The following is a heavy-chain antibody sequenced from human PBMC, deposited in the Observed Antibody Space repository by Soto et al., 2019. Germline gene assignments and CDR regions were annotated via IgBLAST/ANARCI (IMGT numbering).Heavy chain of an antibody. Sequence: GGSLRLSCAASGFTFSSYGMHWVRQAPGKGLEWVAVISYDGSNKYYADSVKGRFTISRDNSKNTLYLQMNSLRAEDTAVYYCAKDRYSSGWYDYWGQGTLVTVSS. J-gene: IGHJ4*02. V-gene: IGHV3-30*18. CDR1: GFTFSSYG. CDR3: AKDRYSSGWYDY. D-gene: IGHD6-19*01. CDR2: ISYDGSNK.